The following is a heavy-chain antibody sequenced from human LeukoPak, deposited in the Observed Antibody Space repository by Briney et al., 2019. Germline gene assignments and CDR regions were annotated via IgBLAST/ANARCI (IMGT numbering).Heavy chain of an antibody. D-gene: IGHD3-10*01. J-gene: IGHJ4*02. CDR3: ARRKGYYGSGRQRWGYFDY. CDR2: INHSGST. V-gene: IGHV4-34*01. Sequence: SETLSLTCAVHGGSFSGYYWSWIRQPPGKRLEWVGEINHSGSTNYNPSLKSRVTISAATSTNKIPRNLSSVTSAHTAVYYCARRKGYYGSGRQRWGYFDYWGQGTVVTVSS. CDR1: GGSFSGYY.